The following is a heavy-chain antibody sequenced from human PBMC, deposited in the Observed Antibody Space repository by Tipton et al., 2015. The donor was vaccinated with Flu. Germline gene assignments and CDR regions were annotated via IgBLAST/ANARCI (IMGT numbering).Heavy chain of an antibody. CDR2: IYRCGTT. CDR1: GFTVSSNY. D-gene: IGHD2-21*01. CDR3: AKDPGEVVGEYFQN. Sequence: QLVQSGGGLIQPGGSLRLSCAVSGFTVSSNYMSWVRWVRQAPGKGRDWVSVIYRCGTTYSADSVKGRFTISRDNPKNTLYLQMNSLRAEDTAVYYCAKDPGEVVGEYFQNWGQGTLVTVSS. V-gene: IGHV3-66*03. J-gene: IGHJ1*01.